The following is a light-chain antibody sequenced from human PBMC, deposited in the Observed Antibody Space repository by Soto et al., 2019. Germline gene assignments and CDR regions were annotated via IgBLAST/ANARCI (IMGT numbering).Light chain of an antibody. CDR1: QSVSSY. CDR3: QQRSNWPRT. J-gene: IGKJ1*01. Sequence: ELVLTQSPATLSLSPGERATLSCRASQSVSSYLAWYQQKPGQAPRLLIYDASNRATGIPARFSGSGSGTDVTLTISSLEPEDFEVYYCQQRSNWPRTVGQGTKVDIK. CDR2: DAS. V-gene: IGKV3-11*01.